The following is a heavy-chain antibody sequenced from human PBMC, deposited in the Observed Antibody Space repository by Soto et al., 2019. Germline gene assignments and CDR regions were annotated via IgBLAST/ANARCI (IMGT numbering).Heavy chain of an antibody. V-gene: IGHV1-69*01. CDR3: ARDSGVYGEAQVGGMDV. CDR1: GGTFSRYA. D-gene: IGHD4-17*01. Sequence: QVQLVQSGAEVKKTGSSVKVSCKASGGTFSRYAISWVRQAPGQGLEWMGGIIPSFGTANYAQKFQGRVTITADESTSTAYMELSSLRSEDTAVYYCARDSGVYGEAQVGGMDVWGQGTTVTVSS. CDR2: IIPSFGTA. J-gene: IGHJ6*02.